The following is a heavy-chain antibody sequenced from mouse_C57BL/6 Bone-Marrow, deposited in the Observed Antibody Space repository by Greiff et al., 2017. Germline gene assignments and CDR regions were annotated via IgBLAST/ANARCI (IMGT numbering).Heavy chain of an antibody. J-gene: IGHJ2*01. Sequence: EVKLQESGPGLVKPSQSLSLTCSVTGYSITSGYYWNWIRQFPGNKLEWMGYISYDGSNNSNPSLKNRISITRDTSKNQFFLKLNSVTTEDTTTYYCARLTGTGYWGQGTTLTVSS. CDR3: ARLTGTGY. V-gene: IGHV3-6*01. CDR2: ISYDGSN. CDR1: GYSITSGYY. D-gene: IGHD4-1*01.